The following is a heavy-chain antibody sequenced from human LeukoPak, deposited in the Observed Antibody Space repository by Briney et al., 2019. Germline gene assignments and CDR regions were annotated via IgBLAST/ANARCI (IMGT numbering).Heavy chain of an antibody. V-gene: IGHV4-31*03. J-gene: IGHJ6*02. CDR3: AREADSGTYARYGMDV. Sequence: PPETLSLTCTVSGVSMTSGGYHWTWIRQQPEKGLEWIGYIYYTGSTYYNPSLKSRVSISVDTSKNQFSLKVNYVTGADTAVYYCAREADSGTYARYGMDVWGQGTTVTVSS. D-gene: IGHD1-26*01. CDR2: IYYTGST. CDR1: GVSMTSGGYH.